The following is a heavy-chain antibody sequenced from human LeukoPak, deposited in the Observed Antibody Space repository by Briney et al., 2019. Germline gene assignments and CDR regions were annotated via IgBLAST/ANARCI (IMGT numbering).Heavy chain of an antibody. D-gene: IGHD6-19*01. V-gene: IGHV3-33*06. CDR3: AKSRLYSSGSTDY. J-gene: IGHJ4*02. Sequence: GRSLRLSCAASGFTFSSYGMHWVRQAPGKGLEWVAVIWYDGSNKYYADSVKGRFTISRDNSKNTLYLQMNSLRAEDTAVYYCAKSRLYSSGSTDYWGQGTLVTVSS. CDR1: GFTFSSYG. CDR2: IWYDGSNK.